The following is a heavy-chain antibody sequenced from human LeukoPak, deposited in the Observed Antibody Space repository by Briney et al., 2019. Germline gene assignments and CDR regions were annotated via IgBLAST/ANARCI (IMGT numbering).Heavy chain of an antibody. CDR1: GGSISSYY. V-gene: IGHV4-59*01. J-gene: IGHJ3*02. D-gene: IGHD3-10*01. Sequence: SETLSLTCTVSGGSISSYYWSWIRQPPGKGLEWIGNIYYSGSTNYNPSLKSRVTISVDTSKNQFSLKLSSVTAADTAVYYCARGEYYYGSPYAFDIWGQGTMVTVSS. CDR3: ARGEYYYGSPYAFDI. CDR2: IYYSGST.